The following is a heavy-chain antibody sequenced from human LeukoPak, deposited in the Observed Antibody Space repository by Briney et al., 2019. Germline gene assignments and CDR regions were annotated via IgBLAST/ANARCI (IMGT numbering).Heavy chain of an antibody. CDR1: GFSFSSYS. D-gene: IGHD2-8*01. Sequence: PGGSLRLSCAASGFSFSSYSMAWARLAAGKGLEWVSVISSNSGTIFYADSVKGRFTISRDNAKNLLYLQMNSLRAEDTALYYCARGGMAVTRDLDYWGQGTLVTISS. V-gene: IGHV3-21*01. CDR2: ISSNSGTI. J-gene: IGHJ4*02. CDR3: ARGGMAVTRDLDY.